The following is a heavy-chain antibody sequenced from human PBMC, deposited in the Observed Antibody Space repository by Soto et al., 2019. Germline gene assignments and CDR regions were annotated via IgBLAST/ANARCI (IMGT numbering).Heavy chain of an antibody. J-gene: IGHJ4*02. V-gene: IGHV4-39*01. D-gene: IGHD6-19*01. CDR3: ARLTDLAVAGYYFDY. CDR2: IFYSGST. CDR1: GGSISSSSYY. Sequence: SETLSLTCTVSGGSISSSSYYWGWIRQPPRKGLEWNGSIFYSGSTYYNPSLKSRFTLSVDTSKNQFSLNLSSVTAADTSVYYCARLTDLAVAGYYFDYWGQGTLVTVSS.